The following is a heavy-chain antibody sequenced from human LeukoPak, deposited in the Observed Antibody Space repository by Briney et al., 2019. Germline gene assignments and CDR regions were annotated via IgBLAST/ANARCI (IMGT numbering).Heavy chain of an antibody. CDR2: VYFGGST. Sequence: SETLSLTCSVSGGSISNSGHYWGWLRQPPGKGLEWIGSVYFGGSTYYNPSLKSRVTISVDTSKNQFSLRVNSVTAADTAVYYCARSYLVRLPRPFDPWGQGTLVTVSS. V-gene: IGHV4-39*07. CDR1: GGSISNSGHY. D-gene: IGHD2/OR15-2a*01. CDR3: ARSYLVRLPRPFDP. J-gene: IGHJ5*02.